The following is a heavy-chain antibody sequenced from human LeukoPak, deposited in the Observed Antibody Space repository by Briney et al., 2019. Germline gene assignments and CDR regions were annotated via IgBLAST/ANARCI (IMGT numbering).Heavy chain of an antibody. J-gene: IGHJ3*02. CDR2: MNPNSGNT. V-gene: IGHV1-8*02. CDR1: GYTFTSYY. CDR3: ASPSIAYSSGDAFDI. D-gene: IGHD6-19*01. Sequence: ASVKVSCKASGYTFTSYYMHWVRQATGQGLEWMGWMNPNSGNTGYAQKFQGRVTMTRNTSISTAYMELSSLRSEDTAVYYCASPSIAYSSGDAFDIWGQGTMVTVSS.